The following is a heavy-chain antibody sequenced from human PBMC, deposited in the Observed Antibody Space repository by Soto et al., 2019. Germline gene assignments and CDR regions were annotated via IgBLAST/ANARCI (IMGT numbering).Heavy chain of an antibody. D-gene: IGHD5-12*01. Sequence: LRLSCVASGFTFSTYSMNWVRQAPGKGLEWVSYISTTGSYIYYADSVQGRFTISRDNAKNSLYLQMNSLRAEDTAVYYCARDYRGYDLFDYWGHGTLVTVSS. CDR1: GFTFSTYS. V-gene: IGHV3-21*01. CDR3: ARDYRGYDLFDY. J-gene: IGHJ4*01. CDR2: ISTTGSYI.